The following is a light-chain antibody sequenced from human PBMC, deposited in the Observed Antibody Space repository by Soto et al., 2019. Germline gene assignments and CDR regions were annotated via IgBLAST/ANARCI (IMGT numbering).Light chain of an antibody. CDR1: QSVTSNY. CDR3: HQYGASPQT. CDR2: GAS. Sequence: EIVLTQSPGTLSLSPGEGATLSCRASQSVTSNYLAWYQQKPGQAPRLLIYGASSRATGIPDRFSGSGSGTDFTLTIRRLEPEDFAVYYCHQYGASPQTFGRGAKVEIK. V-gene: IGKV3-20*01. J-gene: IGKJ1*01.